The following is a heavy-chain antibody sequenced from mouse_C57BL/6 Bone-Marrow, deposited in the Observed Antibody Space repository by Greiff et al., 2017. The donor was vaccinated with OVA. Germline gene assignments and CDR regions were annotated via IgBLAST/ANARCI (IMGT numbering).Heavy chain of an antibody. D-gene: IGHD1-2*01. Sequence: QVQLQQPGAELVKPGASVKMSCKASGYTFTSYWITWVKQRPGQGLEWIGDIYPGSGSTNYNEKFKSKATLTVDTSTSTAYLQLSSLTSEDSAVYYGARWRAIVAKGDCGGQGTTLTVSA. CDR3: ARWRAIVAKGDC. J-gene: IGHJ2*01. V-gene: IGHV1-55*01. CDR2: IYPGSGST. CDR1: GYTFTSYW.